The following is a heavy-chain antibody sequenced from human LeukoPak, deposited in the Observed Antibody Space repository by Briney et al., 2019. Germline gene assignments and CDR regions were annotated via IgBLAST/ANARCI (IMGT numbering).Heavy chain of an antibody. Sequence: GGSLRLSCAASGFTFSSYWMHWVRQRPGKGLVWVSRIHLDVRTTNYADSVKGRFTISRDNAKNTLPLEMNSLRPEDTAVYYCARGGSPSDYWGQGTLVSVSS. J-gene: IGHJ4*02. V-gene: IGHV3-74*01. D-gene: IGHD3-16*01. CDR2: IHLDVRTT. CDR1: GFTFSSYW. CDR3: ARGGSPSDY.